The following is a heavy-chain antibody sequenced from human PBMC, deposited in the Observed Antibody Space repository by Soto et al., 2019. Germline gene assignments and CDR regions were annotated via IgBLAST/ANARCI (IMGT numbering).Heavy chain of an antibody. V-gene: IGHV3-49*03. D-gene: IGHD4-17*01. CDR3: TGFPRFPHDYGVS. CDR1: GFTFGDYA. CDR2: IRSKAYGGTT. Sequence: EVQLVESGGGLVQPGRSLRLSCTASGFTFGDYAMSWFRQAPGKGLEWVGFIRSKAYGGTTEYAASVKGRFTISRDDSKSIAYLQMNSLKTEDTAVYYCTGFPRFPHDYGVSWGQGTLVTVSS. J-gene: IGHJ4*02.